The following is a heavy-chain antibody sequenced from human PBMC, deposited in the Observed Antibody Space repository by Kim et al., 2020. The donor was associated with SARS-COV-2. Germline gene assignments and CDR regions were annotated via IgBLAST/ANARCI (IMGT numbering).Heavy chain of an antibody. D-gene: IGHD6-13*01. CDR3: ARASRVGSSLVAIAY. CDR2: IDSYGSSA. CDR1: GFTFSSYW. J-gene: IGHJ4*02. V-gene: IGHV3-74*01. Sequence: GGSLRLSCAASGFTFSSYWMYWVRQAPGKGLVWVSRIDSYGSSATYADSVKGRFTISRDNAKNTLHLHMHSLRAYDTAVYYCARASRVGSSLVAIAYWGQGALVTVSS.